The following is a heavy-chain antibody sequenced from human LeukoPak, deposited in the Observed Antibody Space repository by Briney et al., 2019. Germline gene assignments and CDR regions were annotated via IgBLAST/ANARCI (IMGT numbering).Heavy chain of an antibody. CDR2: MNHNSGST. CDR3: AREGLAGSAAFDI. J-gene: IGHJ3*02. Sequence: ASVKVSCKTFGHTFPYYDINWVRQATGQGLAWVGWMNHNSGSTGYAQKVQGRVTMTRDTSISTAYMELTSLRSEDTAVYYCAREGLAGSAAFDIWGQGTMVTVSS. CDR1: GHTFPYYD. V-gene: IGHV1-8*01.